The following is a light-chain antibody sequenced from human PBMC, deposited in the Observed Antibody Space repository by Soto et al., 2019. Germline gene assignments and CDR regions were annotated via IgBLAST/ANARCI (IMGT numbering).Light chain of an antibody. CDR1: QSVSSY. CDR3: QQRSNWPPWT. V-gene: IGKV3-11*01. J-gene: IGKJ1*01. CDR2: DAS. Sequence: EIVLTQFPATPSKKKGERATLSCRASQSVSSYLAWYQQKPGQAPRLLIYDASNRATGIPARFSGSGSGTDFTLTISSLEPEDFAVYYCQQRSNWPPWTFGQGTKV.